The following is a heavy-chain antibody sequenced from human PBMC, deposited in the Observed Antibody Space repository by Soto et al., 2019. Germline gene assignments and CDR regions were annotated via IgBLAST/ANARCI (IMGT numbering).Heavy chain of an antibody. CDR2: FYYSGST. V-gene: IGHV4-39*01. D-gene: IGHD3-10*01. CDR3: ARAGEGGLLWLGESYGGWFDH. J-gene: IGHJ5*02. Sequence: WGWIRHPPGQGLEWIGLFYYSGSTYYNPSLKSRVTISVDTSKNQFSLKLSSVTAADTAVYYCARAGEGGLLWLGESYGGWFDHWGQGTLVTV.